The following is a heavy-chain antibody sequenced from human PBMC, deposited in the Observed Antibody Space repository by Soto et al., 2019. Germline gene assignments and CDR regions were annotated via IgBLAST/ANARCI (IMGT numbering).Heavy chain of an antibody. CDR2: ISAYNGNT. CDR3: ASNRLDIVVGPAAMPHDAFDI. Sequence: ASVKVSCKASGYTFTSYGISWVRQAPGQGLEWVGWISAYNGNTNYAQKLQGRVTMTTDTSTSTAYMELRSLRSDDTAAYYCASNRLDIVVGPAAMPHDAFDIWGQGTMVTVSS. V-gene: IGHV1-18*01. J-gene: IGHJ3*02. CDR1: GYTFTSYG. D-gene: IGHD2-2*03.